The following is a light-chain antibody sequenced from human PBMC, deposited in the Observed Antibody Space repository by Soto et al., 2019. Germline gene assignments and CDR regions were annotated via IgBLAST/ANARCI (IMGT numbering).Light chain of an antibody. CDR1: QGVSTW. J-gene: IGKJ5*01. V-gene: IGKV1-12*01. CDR3: QQAASFPIT. CDR2: TAS. Sequence: GARVTITCRASQGVSTWLAWYQQKPGKAPNLLIYTASSLQSGVPSRFSGSGSGTDFTLTINGLQPEDFATYYCQQAASFPITFGQGTRLEI.